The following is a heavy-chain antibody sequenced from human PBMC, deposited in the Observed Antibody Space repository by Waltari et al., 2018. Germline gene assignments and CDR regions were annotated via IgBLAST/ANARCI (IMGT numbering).Heavy chain of an antibody. D-gene: IGHD5-12*01. CDR2: MSYSGAT. V-gene: IGHV4-39*01. CDR1: GVSITSNRHY. CDR3: ATYIGASVGTAAFDV. Sequence: LQLQESGPGLVKPSETLSLTCSVSGVSITSNRHYWGWIRQPPGQGLEWIGTMSYSGATYSSPSLESRVTVSRDTSKNQLSLKLVSVTAADTAVYYCATYIGASVGTAAFDVWGQGTMVTVSS. J-gene: IGHJ3*01.